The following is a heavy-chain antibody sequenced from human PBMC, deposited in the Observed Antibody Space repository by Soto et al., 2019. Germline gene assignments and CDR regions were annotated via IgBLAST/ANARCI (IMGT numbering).Heavy chain of an antibody. Sequence: EVQLVESGGGLVQPGGSLRLSCAASGFTFSSYNMNWVRQAPGKGLVWVSYISSSSSTIYYADSVKGRFTISRDNAENSLYLQMNSLRAEDTAVYYCAGRYRYCSGGSCSDYWGQGTLVTVSS. D-gene: IGHD2-15*01. CDR2: ISSSSSTI. V-gene: IGHV3-48*01. CDR1: GFTFSSYN. CDR3: AGRYRYCSGGSCSDY. J-gene: IGHJ4*02.